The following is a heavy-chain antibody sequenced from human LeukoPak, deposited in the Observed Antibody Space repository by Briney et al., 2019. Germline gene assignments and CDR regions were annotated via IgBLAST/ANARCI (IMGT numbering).Heavy chain of an antibody. V-gene: IGHV3-66*01. D-gene: IGHD3-9*01. J-gene: IGHJ6*02. Sequence: GGSLRLSCAASGFTVSSNYMSWVRQAPGKGLEWVSVIYSGGITYYADSVKGRFTISRDNSKNTLYLQMNSLRAEDTAVYYCARSGPVLRYFDWPYYYYGMDVWGQGTTVTVSS. CDR2: IYSGGIT. CDR1: GFTVSSNY. CDR3: ARSGPVLRYFDWPYYYYGMDV.